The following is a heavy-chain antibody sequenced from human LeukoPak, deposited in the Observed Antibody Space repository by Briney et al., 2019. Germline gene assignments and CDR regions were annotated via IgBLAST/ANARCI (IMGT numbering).Heavy chain of an antibody. CDR3: ARVGYYDSSGYRDY. D-gene: IGHD3-22*01. J-gene: IGHJ4*02. CDR2: INNSGRT. V-gene: IGHV4-34*01. Sequence: PSETLSLNCAVYGGSFSGYYWSWIRQPQGQGREWIGEINNSGRTNFHPSLKRRVTISVDTSKTQLSLKPSSVTAADTAVYYCARVGYYDSSGYRDYWGQGTLVTVSS. CDR1: GGSFSGYY.